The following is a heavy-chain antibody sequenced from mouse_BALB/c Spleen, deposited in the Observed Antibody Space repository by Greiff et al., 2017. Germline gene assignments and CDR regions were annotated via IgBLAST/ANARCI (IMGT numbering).Heavy chain of an antibody. D-gene: IGHD2-10*01. V-gene: IGHV3-2*02. CDR3: ARSLLAYYAMDY. Sequence: EVQLQESGPGLVKPSQSLSLTCTVTGYSITSDYAWNWIRQFPGNKLEWMGYISYSGSTSYNPSLKSRISITRDTSKNQFFLQLNSVTTEDTATYYCARSLLAYYAMDYWGQGTSVTVSS. J-gene: IGHJ4*01. CDR1: GYSITSDYA. CDR2: ISYSGST.